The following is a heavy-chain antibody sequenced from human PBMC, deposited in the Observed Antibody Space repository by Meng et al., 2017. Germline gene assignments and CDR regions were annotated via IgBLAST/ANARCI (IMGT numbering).Heavy chain of an antibody. D-gene: IGHD3-22*01. V-gene: IGHV3-9*01. Sequence: SLKISCAASGFTFDDYAMHWVRQAPGKGLEWVSGISWNSGSIGYADSVKGRFTISRDNAKNSLYLQMNSLRAEDTALYYCAKDIYPENYYDGSGYYSYDYWGQGTLVTVSS. CDR1: GFTFDDYA. J-gene: IGHJ4*02. CDR3: AKDIYPENYYDGSGYYSYDY. CDR2: ISWNSGSI.